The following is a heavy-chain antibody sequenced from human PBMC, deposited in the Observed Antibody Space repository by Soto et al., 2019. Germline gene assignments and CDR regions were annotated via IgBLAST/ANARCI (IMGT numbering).Heavy chain of an antibody. J-gene: IGHJ6*02. V-gene: IGHV4-34*01. CDR3: ARGRKQLVLAYYDYYGMDV. CDR2: VNHSGST. CDR1: GGSFNAYY. Sequence: PSETLSLTCAVYGGSFNAYYGGWIRQPPGKGLEWIGEVNHSGSTNYNPSLKSRVTISVDMSKNQFSLKLNSMTAADTAVYYCARGRKQLVLAYYDYYGMDVWGQGPTVTVSS. D-gene: IGHD6-13*01.